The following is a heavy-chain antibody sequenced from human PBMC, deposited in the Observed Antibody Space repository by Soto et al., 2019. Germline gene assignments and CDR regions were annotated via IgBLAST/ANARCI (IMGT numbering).Heavy chain of an antibody. Sequence: PGESLKISCKGSGYTFTNYWIGWVRQMPGKGLDWMGIIYPGDSDTRYSPSFQGQVTISADKSISTAYLQWSSLKASDTAMYYCARPRAGWFGELLGPQYFDYWGQGTLVTVSS. V-gene: IGHV5-51*01. CDR1: GYTFTNYW. CDR3: ARPRAGWFGELLGPQYFDY. J-gene: IGHJ4*02. D-gene: IGHD3-10*01. CDR2: IYPGDSDT.